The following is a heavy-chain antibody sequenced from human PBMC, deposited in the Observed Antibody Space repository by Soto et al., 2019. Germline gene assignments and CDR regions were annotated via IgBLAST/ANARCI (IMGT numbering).Heavy chain of an antibody. V-gene: IGHV1-18*01. CDR3: ARGNYDYVWGSYRSTPYYFDY. Sequence: GASVKVSCKASGYTFTSYGISWVRQAPGQGLEWMGWISAYNGNTNYAQKLQGRVTMTTDTSTSTAYMELRSLRSDDTAVYYCARGNYDYVWGSYRSTPYYFDYWGQGTLVTVSS. CDR1: GYTFTSYG. J-gene: IGHJ4*02. D-gene: IGHD3-16*02. CDR2: ISAYNGNT.